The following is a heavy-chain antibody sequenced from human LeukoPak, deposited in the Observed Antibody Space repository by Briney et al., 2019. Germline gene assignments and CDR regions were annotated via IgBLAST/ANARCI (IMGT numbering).Heavy chain of an antibody. CDR1: GFTFSSYA. Sequence: GGSLRLSCAASGFTFSSYAMHWVRQAPGKGLEWVAVISYDGSNKYYADSVKGRFTISRDNSKNTLYLQMNSLRVEDTAVYYCARDVGAPWGQGTLVTVSP. J-gene: IGHJ5*02. D-gene: IGHD4-17*01. V-gene: IGHV3-30-3*01. CDR2: ISYDGSNK. CDR3: ARDVGAP.